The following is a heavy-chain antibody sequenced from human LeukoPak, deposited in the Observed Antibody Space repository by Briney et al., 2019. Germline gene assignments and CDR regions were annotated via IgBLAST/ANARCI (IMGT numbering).Heavy chain of an antibody. CDR3: ARDSAGTFGD. CDR2: IEEDGTRK. V-gene: IGHV3-7*01. CDR1: GFTVDTYW. Sequence: PGGSLRLSCVASGFTVDTYWMSWVRQAPGKGLDWVAHIEEDGTRKYYVDSVKGRFTISRDNSKNTLYLQMNSLRAEDTAVYYCARDSAGTFGDWGQGTLVTVSS. J-gene: IGHJ4*02. D-gene: IGHD6-19*01.